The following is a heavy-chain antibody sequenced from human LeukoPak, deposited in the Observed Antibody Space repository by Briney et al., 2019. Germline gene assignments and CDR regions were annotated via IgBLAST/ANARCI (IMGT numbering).Heavy chain of an antibody. J-gene: IGHJ5*02. CDR2: IYPTGST. D-gene: IGHD2-2*01. V-gene: IGHV4-61*02. CDR1: GDSISSGTYY. Sequence: SQTLSLTCTVSGDSISSGTYYWSWIRQPAGKGLEWIGRIYPTGSTNYNPSLKSRVTISVDTSKNQFSLKLSSVTAADTAVYYCARDGSGCSSTSCYGGINWFDPWGQGTLVTVSS. CDR3: ARDGSGCSSTSCYGGINWFDP.